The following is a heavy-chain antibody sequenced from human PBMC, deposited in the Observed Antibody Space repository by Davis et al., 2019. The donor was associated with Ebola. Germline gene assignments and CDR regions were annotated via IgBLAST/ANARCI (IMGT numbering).Heavy chain of an antibody. J-gene: IGHJ2*01. Sequence: PSETLSLTCTASGGSISGSDFYWSWVRQPPGKGLEWIAYIYFSGITGYNPSLRSRATISVDASKNQFSLKLSSVTAADTAVYYCARADQIPVPLLRYFDLWGRGTLVTVSS. V-gene: IGHV4-30-4*02. CDR2: IYFSGIT. D-gene: IGHD2-2*01. CDR1: GGSISGSDFY. CDR3: ARADQIPVPLLRYFDL.